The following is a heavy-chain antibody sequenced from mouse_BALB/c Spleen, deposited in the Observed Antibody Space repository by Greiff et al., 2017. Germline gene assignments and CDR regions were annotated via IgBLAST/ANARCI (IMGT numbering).Heavy chain of an antibody. CDR2: IYPGDGDT. CDR3: ARGGDYGNYYYAMDY. J-gene: IGHJ4*01. CDR1: GYAFSSYW. V-gene: IGHV1-80*01. D-gene: IGHD2-1*01. Sequence: VQRVESGAELVRPGSSVKISCKASGYAFSSYWMNWVKQRPGQGLEWIGQIYPGDGDTNYNGKFKGKATLTADKSSSTAYMQLSSLTSEDSAVYFCARGGDYGNYYYAMDYWGQGTSVTVSS.